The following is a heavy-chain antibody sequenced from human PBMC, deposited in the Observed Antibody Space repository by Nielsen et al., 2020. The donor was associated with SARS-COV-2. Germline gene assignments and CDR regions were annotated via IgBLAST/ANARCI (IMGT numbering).Heavy chain of an antibody. CDR1: GFTFSTYW. V-gene: IGHV3-74*03. D-gene: IGHD3/OR15-3a*01. CDR2: INSDGGST. J-gene: IGHJ4*02. Sequence: GESLKISCAASGFTFSTYWMHWVRQVPGKGLVFVSGINSDGGSTKYVDSVKGRFTISRDNAKNTLFLQMNSLRPEDTALYYCARGGLGLSPPGYWGQGTLATVSS. CDR3: ARGGLGLSPPGY.